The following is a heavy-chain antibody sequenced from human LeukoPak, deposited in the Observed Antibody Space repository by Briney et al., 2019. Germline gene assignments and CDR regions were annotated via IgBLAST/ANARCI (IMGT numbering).Heavy chain of an antibody. CDR2: IYPSGST. D-gene: IGHD3-10*01. J-gene: IGHJ5*02. Sequence: PSETLSLTCIVSGGSINSGNYYWSWIRQPAGKGLEWIGRIYPSGSTNYNPSLKSRVIMSVDTSKNQFSLKLSSVTAADTAVYYCARSYGSGADPWGQGTLVTVSS. CDR3: ARSYGSGADP. CDR1: GGSINSGNYY. V-gene: IGHV4-61*02.